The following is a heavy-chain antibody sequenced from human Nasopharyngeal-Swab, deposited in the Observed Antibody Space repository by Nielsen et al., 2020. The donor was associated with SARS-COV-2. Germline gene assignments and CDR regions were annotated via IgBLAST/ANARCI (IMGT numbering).Heavy chain of an antibody. J-gene: IGHJ3*01. D-gene: IGHD2-15*01. CDR3: ARDWSRAADV. CDR2: ISHDGSNK. Sequence: GGSLRLSCAASGFTFSSYAMHWVRQAPGKGLEWVALISHDGSNKYYADSVKGRFTISRDNAKNSMSLQMNSLRVEDTAVYYCARDWSRAADVWGQGTMVTVSS. CDR1: GFTFSSYA. V-gene: IGHV3-30-3*01.